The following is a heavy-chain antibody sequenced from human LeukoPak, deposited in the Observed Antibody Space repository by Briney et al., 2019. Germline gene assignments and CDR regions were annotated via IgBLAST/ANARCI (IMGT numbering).Heavy chain of an antibody. D-gene: IGHD2-2*01. CDR1: GASISDYY. J-gene: IGHJ4*02. CDR2: VSSRGAT. Sequence: PSETLSLTCNVSGASISDYYWSWIRQSPTRGLEWIGYVSSRGATNNNPSLKSRVTTSAHTSENQLSLKLTSVTAAGTAVYYCARAQKTMLSRAVYFFDFWGQGLLVTVSS. V-gene: IGHV4-59*01. CDR3: ARAQKTMLSRAVYFFDF.